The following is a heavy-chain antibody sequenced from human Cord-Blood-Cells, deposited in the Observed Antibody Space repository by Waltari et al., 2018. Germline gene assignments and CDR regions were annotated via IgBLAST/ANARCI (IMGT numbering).Heavy chain of an antibody. J-gene: IGHJ3*02. CDR3: ARGYYDILTGYLYAFDI. V-gene: IGHV1-2*02. Sequence: VQLVQSGAEVKKPGASVQVSCNASGYTFTGYYMHSVRQAPGQGLEWMGWINPNSGGTNYAQKFQGRVTMTRDTSISTAYMELSRLRSDDTAVYYCARGYYDILTGYLYAFDIWGQGTMVTVSS. D-gene: IGHD3-9*01. CDR2: INPNSGGT. CDR1: GYTFTGYY.